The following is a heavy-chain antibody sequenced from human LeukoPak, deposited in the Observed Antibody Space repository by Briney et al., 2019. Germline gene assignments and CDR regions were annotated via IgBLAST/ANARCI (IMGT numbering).Heavy chain of an antibody. CDR3: ARSNWVATYYDFWSRHYFDY. D-gene: IGHD3-3*01. J-gene: IGHJ4*02. CDR1: GGTFSSYA. Sequence: ASVTVSCKASGGTFSSYAISWVRQAPGQGLEWMGRIIPILGIANYAQKFQGRVTITADKSTSTAYMELSSLRSEDTAVYYCARSNWVATYYDFWSRHYFDYWGQGTLVTVSS. CDR2: IIPILGIA. V-gene: IGHV1-69*04.